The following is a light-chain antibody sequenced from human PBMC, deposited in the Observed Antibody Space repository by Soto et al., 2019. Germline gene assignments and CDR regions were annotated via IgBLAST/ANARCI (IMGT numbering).Light chain of an antibody. CDR3: LQDDNYPRT. CDR2: GAS. CDR1: QDIRSD. Sequence: AIQMTQSPSSLSASVGDRLTITFRASQDIRSDLGWYHQRPGGAPKLLIFGASTLESGVPSRFSGSGSGTYFTLVINSLQPEDTGTYYCLQDDNYPRTFGQGTRVEVK. V-gene: IGKV1-6*01. J-gene: IGKJ1*01.